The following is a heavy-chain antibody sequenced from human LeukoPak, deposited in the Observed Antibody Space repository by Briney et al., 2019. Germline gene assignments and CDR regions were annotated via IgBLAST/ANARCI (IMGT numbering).Heavy chain of an antibody. CDR3: ARGVGGWSAFDI. CDR2: IYSGGST. Sequence: GGSLRVSCVVSGFSVSSSYINWVRQAPGKGLEWVSVIYSGGSTFYSDSVKDRFTISRDNSENTVYLRMNSLRAEDTAVYYCARGVGGWSAFDIWGQGTMVTVSS. J-gene: IGHJ3*02. CDR1: GFSVSSSY. V-gene: IGHV3-53*01. D-gene: IGHD1-26*01.